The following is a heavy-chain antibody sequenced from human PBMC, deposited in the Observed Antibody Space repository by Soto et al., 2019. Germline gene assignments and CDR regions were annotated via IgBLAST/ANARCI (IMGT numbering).Heavy chain of an antibody. J-gene: IGHJ4*02. V-gene: IGHV4-34*01. CDR2: INHSGST. CDR3: ARANYGDYDFDY. Sequence: QVQLQQWGAGLLKPSETLSLTCAVYGGSFSGYYWSWIRQPPGKGLEWIGEINHSGSTNYNPSLKSRVTISEDTPKNQCSLKLSAVTAADTAVYYCARANYGDYDFDYWGQGTLVTVSS. CDR1: GGSFSGYY. D-gene: IGHD4-17*01.